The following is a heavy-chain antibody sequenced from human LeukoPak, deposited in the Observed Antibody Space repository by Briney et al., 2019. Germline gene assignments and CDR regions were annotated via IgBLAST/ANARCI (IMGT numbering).Heavy chain of an antibody. Sequence: GGSLRLSCAASGFTFSSYAMSWVRQAPGKGLEWVSSVSNSGDSTDYADSVKGRFTISRDNSKNTVYLQMNSLRAEDTAVYFCAKVREWLVPFDFWGQGTLVTVSS. D-gene: IGHD5-12*01. CDR3: AKVREWLVPFDF. CDR1: GFTFSSYA. CDR2: VSNSGDST. J-gene: IGHJ4*02. V-gene: IGHV3-23*01.